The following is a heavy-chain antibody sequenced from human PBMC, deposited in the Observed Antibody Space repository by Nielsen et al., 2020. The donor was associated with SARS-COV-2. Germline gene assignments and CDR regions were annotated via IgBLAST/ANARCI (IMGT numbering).Heavy chain of an antibody. CDR2: ISWNSGSI. V-gene: IGHV3-9*01. Sequence: SLKISCAASGFTFDDYAMHWVRQAPGKGLEWVSGISWNSGSIGYADSVKGRFTISRDNAKNSLYLQMNSLRAEDTAVYYCAGTRSTGYSSSSGDYWGQGTLVTVSS. CDR3: AGTRSTGYSSSSGDY. CDR1: GFTFDDYA. D-gene: IGHD6-13*01. J-gene: IGHJ4*02.